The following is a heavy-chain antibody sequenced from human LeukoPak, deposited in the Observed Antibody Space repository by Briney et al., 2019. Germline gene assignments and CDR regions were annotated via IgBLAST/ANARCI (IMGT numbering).Heavy chain of an antibody. J-gene: IGHJ4*02. Sequence: SQTLSLTPAISRDSASSNRAGWDWVRHSPTRGLGWLGRTYYRSKWSNDYAVYVKSRITINLDTSRNQFSLQLNSLAPEDTAVYSCARYYYDSRGYYYYYFDYWGQGTLVTVSS. CDR3: ARYYYDSRGYYYYYFDY. V-gene: IGHV6-1*01. CDR2: TYYRSKWSN. D-gene: IGHD3-22*01. CDR1: RDSASSNRAG.